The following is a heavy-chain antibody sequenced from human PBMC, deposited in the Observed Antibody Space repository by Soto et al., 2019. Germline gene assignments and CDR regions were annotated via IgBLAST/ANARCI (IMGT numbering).Heavy chain of an antibody. CDR3: ARTQTGPTRGPFDM. D-gene: IGHD1-26*01. CDR1: ASSISGSTDY. CDR2: IYYTGSA. J-gene: IGHJ3*02. Sequence: SETLSLTCTVSASSISGSTDYWDWIRQSPGKGLEWIGSIYYTGSAYYNPSLKSRVTISIDTSKNQFSLNLNSVTAPDTAVYYCARTQTGPTRGPFDMWGQGTMVTVSS. V-gene: IGHV4-39*01.